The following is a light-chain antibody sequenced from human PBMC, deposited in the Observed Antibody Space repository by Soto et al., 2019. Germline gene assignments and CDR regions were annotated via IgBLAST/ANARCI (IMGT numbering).Light chain of an antibody. CDR3: QQTFSLPFT. CDR2: GAS. Sequence: DIQMTQSPSSLSASVGDRVTIVCRASQNINAYLHWFQQKPGKAPKVLVTGASNLQSGVPSRFSGSGYGTDFTLTINSQRREDFATYYCQQTFSLPFTFGPGTTVDIK. V-gene: IGKV1-39*01. CDR1: QNINAY. J-gene: IGKJ3*01.